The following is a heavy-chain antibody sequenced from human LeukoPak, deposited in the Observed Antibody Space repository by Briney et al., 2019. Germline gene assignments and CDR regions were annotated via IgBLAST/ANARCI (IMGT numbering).Heavy chain of an antibody. J-gene: IGHJ2*01. D-gene: IGHD6-13*01. CDR2: INPSGGIP. V-gene: IGHV1-46*01. Sequence: GASVKVSCKASGYTFTLYYIHWVRQAPGQGLEWLGIINPSGGIPTYAQDFQGRVTMTSDTSTNTVYMELSSLRSHDTAIYYCARGEGGGAAADVWGRGTLVTVFS. CDR3: ARGEGGGAAADV. CDR1: GYTFTLYY.